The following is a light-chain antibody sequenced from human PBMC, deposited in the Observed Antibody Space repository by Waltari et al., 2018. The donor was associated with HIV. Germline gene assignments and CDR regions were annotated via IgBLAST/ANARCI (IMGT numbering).Light chain of an antibody. CDR1: SYHIGHNF. Sequence: QSVLTQPPSASGTPGQRVTISCSGNSYHIGHNFVSWYQQVPGMAPKLLIYQNDPRPSGVPDRFSGSKSGTSASLAISGLRSEDEADYYCSAWDDKLTALVFGGGTKLTDL. CDR3: SAWDDKLTALV. J-gene: IGLJ2*01. V-gene: IGLV1-47*01. CDR2: QND.